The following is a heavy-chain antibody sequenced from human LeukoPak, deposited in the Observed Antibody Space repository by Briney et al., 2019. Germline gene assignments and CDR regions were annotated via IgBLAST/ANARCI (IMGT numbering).Heavy chain of an antibody. CDR2: IYHSGST. CDR3: AREIEWELYYFDY. V-gene: IGHV4-38-2*01. Sequence: SETLTLTCAVSGYSISSGYYWGWLRQPPGKGLEWIGSIYHSGSTYYNPSLKSRVTISVDTSKNQFSLKLSSVTAADTAVYYCAREIEWELYYFDYWGQGTLVTVSS. J-gene: IGHJ4*02. D-gene: IGHD1-26*01. CDR1: GYSISSGYY.